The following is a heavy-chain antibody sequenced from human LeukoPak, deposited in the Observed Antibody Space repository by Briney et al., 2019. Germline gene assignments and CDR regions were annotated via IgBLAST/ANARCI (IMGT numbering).Heavy chain of an antibody. CDR3: ARDQRGLLWFGEPSYYFDY. CDR2: IYHSGST. D-gene: IGHD3-10*01. V-gene: IGHV4-38-2*02. CDR1: GYSISSGYY. J-gene: IGHJ4*02. Sequence: SETLSLTCAVSGYSISSGYYWGWIRQPPGKGLEWIGRIYHSGSTYYNPSLKSRVTISVDTSKNQFSLKLSSVTAADTAVYYCARDQRGLLWFGEPSYYFDYWGQGTLVTVSS.